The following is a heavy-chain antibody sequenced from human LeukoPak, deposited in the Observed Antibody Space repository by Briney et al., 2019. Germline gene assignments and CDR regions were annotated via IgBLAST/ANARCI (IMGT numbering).Heavy chain of an antibody. CDR2: IYHSGST. J-gene: IGHJ6*03. V-gene: IGHV4-4*02. CDR3: AREGSSLDYGDYVRYYYYMDV. Sequence: SGTLSLTCAVSGGSISSSNWWSWVRQPPGKGLEWIGEIYHSGSTNYNPSLKSRVTISVDKSKNQFSLKLSSVTAADTAVYYCAREGSSLDYGDYVRYYYYMDVWGKGTTVTVSS. D-gene: IGHD4-17*01. CDR1: GGSISSSNW.